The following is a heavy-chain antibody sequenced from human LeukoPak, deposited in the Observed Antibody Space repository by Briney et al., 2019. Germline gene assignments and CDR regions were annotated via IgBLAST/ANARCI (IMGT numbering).Heavy chain of an antibody. Sequence: ASVKVSCKASGYTFTGYYMHWVRQAPGKGLEWMEGFDPEDGETIYAQKFQGRVTMTEDTSTDTAYMELSSLRSEDTAVYYCATALGYCSGGSCYFYMDVWGKGTTVTVSS. D-gene: IGHD2-15*01. V-gene: IGHV1-24*01. CDR2: FDPEDGET. J-gene: IGHJ6*03. CDR3: ATALGYCSGGSCYFYMDV. CDR1: GYTFTGYY.